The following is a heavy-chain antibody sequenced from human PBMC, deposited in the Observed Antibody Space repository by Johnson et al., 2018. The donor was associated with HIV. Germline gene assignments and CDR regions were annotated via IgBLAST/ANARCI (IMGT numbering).Heavy chain of an antibody. Sequence: VQLVESGGGLVQPGGSLRLSCAASGFTFSSYAMSWVRQAPGKGLEWVSAIIGSGGSTYYADSVKCRFTISRDNSKNTLYLQMNSLRAEDTALYYCARDSVGARGAFDIWGQGTMVTVSS. CDR2: IIGSGGST. CDR3: ARDSVGARGAFDI. J-gene: IGHJ3*02. D-gene: IGHD1-26*01. CDR1: GFTFSSYA. V-gene: IGHV3-23*04.